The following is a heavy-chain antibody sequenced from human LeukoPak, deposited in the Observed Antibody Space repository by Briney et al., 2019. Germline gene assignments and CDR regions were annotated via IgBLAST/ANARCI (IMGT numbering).Heavy chain of an antibody. J-gene: IGHJ4*02. CDR1: GFTFDDYA. CDR2: ISWNSGSI. V-gene: IGHV3-9*01. Sequence: PGGSLRLSCAASGFTFDDYAMPWVRQAPGKGLEWVSGISWNSGSIGYADSVKGRFTISRDNAKNSLYLQMNSLRAEDTALYYCAKDIRRYYDSSGCDYWGQGTLVTVSS. D-gene: IGHD3-22*01. CDR3: AKDIRRYYDSSGCDY.